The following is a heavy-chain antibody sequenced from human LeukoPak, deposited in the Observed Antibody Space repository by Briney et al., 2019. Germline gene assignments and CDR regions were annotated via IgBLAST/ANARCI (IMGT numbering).Heavy chain of an antibody. D-gene: IGHD3-10*01. CDR2: ITPNGGFA. V-gene: IGHV3-23*01. Sequence: PGGSLRLSCAASGFLFSDCTMSWLRQAPGEGLQWVSAITPNGGFATYAESVKGRFIISRDNPRNTLYLQMNSLRAEDTAVYYCAKPHASGIYLPYDNWGQGTPVTVSS. CDR1: GFLFSDCT. J-gene: IGHJ4*02. CDR3: AKPHASGIYLPYDN.